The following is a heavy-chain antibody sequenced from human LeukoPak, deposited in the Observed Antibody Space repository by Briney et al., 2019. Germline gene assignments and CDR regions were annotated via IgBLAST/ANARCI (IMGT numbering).Heavy chain of an antibody. V-gene: IGHV3-30-3*01. CDR1: GFTFSSYA. CDR3: ARDLQQAYYYDSSGPQNDI. J-gene: IGHJ3*02. Sequence: GGPLRLSCAASGFTFSSYAMHWVCQAPGKGLEWVAVISYDGSNKYYADSVKGRFTISRDNSKNTLYLQMNSLRAEDTAVYYCARDLQQAYYYDSSGPQNDIWGQGTMVTVSS. D-gene: IGHD3-22*01. CDR2: ISYDGSNK.